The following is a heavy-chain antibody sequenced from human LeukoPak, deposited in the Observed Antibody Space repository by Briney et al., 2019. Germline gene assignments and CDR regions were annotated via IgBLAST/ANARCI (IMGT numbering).Heavy chain of an antibody. CDR1: GFTFSSYW. CDR3: ARELLSYYYGSGSHDY. CDR2: IKQDGSEK. V-gene: IGHV3-7*01. Sequence: GGSLRLSCAASGFTFSSYWMSWVRQAPGKGLEWVANIKQDGSEKYYVDSVKGRFTISRDNAKNSLYLQMNSLRAEDTAVYYRARELLSYYYGSGSHDYWGQGTLVTVSS. D-gene: IGHD3-10*01. J-gene: IGHJ4*02.